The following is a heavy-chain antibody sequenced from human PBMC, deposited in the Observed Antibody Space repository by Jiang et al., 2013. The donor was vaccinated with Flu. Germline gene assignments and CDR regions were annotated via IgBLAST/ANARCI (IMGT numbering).Heavy chain of an antibody. V-gene: IGHV3-33*01. D-gene: IGHD6-19*01. CDR3: ARAGIAVDGKRWGLFY. Sequence: VQLLESGGGVVQPGRSLRLSCDVSGFTFNIYGMHWVRQAPGRGLEWVAVIWYDGVRKYYADSVKGRFTVSRDDSKNTLYLQMDSLRVEDTAVYYCARAGIAVDGKRWGLFYWGQGALVTVSS. CDR1: GFTFNIYG. CDR2: IWYDGVRK. J-gene: IGHJ4*02.